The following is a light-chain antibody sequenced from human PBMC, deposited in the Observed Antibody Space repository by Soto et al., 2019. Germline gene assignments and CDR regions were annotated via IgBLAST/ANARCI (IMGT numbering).Light chain of an antibody. J-gene: IGKJ3*01. CDR3: QQSYNYTFN. V-gene: IGKV1-39*01. CDR2: AAS. CDR1: HTITRY. Sequence: DIQMTQSPSSLSASVGDRVTITCGASHTITRYLNWYQQKSGKAPKLLINAASTLRSGVPSRLSGSGYGTDFTITIDSLQNEDFDTYYCQQSYNYTFNFGPGTKVDIK.